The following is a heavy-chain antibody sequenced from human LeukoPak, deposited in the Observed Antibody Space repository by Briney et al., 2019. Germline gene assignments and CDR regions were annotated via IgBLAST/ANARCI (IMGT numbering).Heavy chain of an antibody. CDR3: ARSKRWLNYYGSGSYLYYFDY. CDR1: GGSISSGSYY. CDR2: INHSEST. D-gene: IGHD3-10*01. V-gene: IGHV4-39*07. Sequence: SQTLSLTCTVSGGSISSGSYYWSWIRQPPGKGLEWMGEINHSESTNYNPSLKSRVTISVDTSKNQFSLKLSSVTAADTAVYYCARSKRWLNYYGSGSYLYYFDYWGQGTLVTVSS. J-gene: IGHJ4*02.